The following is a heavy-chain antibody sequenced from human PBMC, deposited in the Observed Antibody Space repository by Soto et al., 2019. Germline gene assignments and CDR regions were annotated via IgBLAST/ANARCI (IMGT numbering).Heavy chain of an antibody. CDR1: GFTFSNYA. Sequence: GGSLRLSCAASGFTFSNYAMSWVRQAPGKGLEWVSGISGSGDSTYYADSVKGRFTISRDNAKNTLYLQMNSLRAEDTAVYYCARDENWGFDYWGQGTLVTVSS. V-gene: IGHV3-23*01. CDR2: ISGSGDST. D-gene: IGHD7-27*01. J-gene: IGHJ4*02. CDR3: ARDENWGFDY.